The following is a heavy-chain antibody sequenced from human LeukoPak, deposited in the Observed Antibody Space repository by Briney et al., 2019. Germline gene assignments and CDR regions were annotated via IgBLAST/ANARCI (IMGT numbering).Heavy chain of an antibody. V-gene: IGHV4-4*02. CDR2: IYHSGST. D-gene: IGHD3-10*01. Sequence: PSETLSLTCAVSGGSISSSNWWSWVRQPPGKGLEWIGEIYHSGSTNYNPSLKSRVTISVDKSKNQFSLKLSSVTAADTAVYYCARDPSYGSGSYYKYNWFDPWGQGTLVTVSS. CDR1: GGSISSSNW. CDR3: ARDPSYGSGSYYKYNWFDP. J-gene: IGHJ5*02.